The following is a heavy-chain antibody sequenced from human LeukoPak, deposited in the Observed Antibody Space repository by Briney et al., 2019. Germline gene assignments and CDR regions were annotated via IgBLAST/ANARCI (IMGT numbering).Heavy chain of an antibody. CDR1: EFTFSSYS. J-gene: IGHJ3*02. V-gene: IGHV3-48*02. CDR2: ISSSSSTI. CDR3: ARDQTPHYYDSSGYCRNDAFDI. D-gene: IGHD3-22*01. Sequence: GGSLRLSCAASEFTFSSYSMNWVRQAPGKGLEWVSYISSSSSTIYYADPVKRRFTISRDNAKNSLYLQMNSLRDEDTAVYYCARDQTPHYYDSSGYCRNDAFDIWGQGTMVTVSS.